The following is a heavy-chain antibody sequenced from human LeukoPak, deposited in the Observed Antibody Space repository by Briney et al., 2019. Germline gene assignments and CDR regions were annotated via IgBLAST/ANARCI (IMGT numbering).Heavy chain of an antibody. D-gene: IGHD3-10*01. J-gene: IGHJ4*02. CDR2: IYHSGST. CDR1: GGSISSGDYS. CDR3: AVSYGSGSYDY. V-gene: IGHV4-30-2*01. Sequence: SETLSLTCAVSGGSISSGDYSWSWIRQPPGKGLEWIGYIYHSGSTYYNPSLKSRVTISVDRSKNQFSLKLNSVTAADTAVYFCAVSYGSGSYDYWGREPWSPSPQ.